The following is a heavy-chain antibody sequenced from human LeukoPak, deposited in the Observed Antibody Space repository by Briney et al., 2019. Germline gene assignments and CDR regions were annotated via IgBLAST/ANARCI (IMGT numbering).Heavy chain of an antibody. Sequence: PSETLSLTCAVYGGSFSGYYWSWIRQPPGKGLEWIGEINHSGSTNYNPSLKSRVAMSIDPSKNQFPLNLTSVTAADTAVYFCARDGATGVFEYWGQGILVAVSS. D-gene: IGHD4/OR15-4a*01. CDR1: GGSFSGYY. V-gene: IGHV4-34*09. CDR3: ARDGATGVFEY. CDR2: INHSGST. J-gene: IGHJ4*02.